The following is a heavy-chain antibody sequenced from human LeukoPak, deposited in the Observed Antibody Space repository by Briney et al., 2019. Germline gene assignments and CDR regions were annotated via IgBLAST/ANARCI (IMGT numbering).Heavy chain of an antibody. Sequence: PGGSLRLSCAAPGFTFSNYWMSWFRQAPGKGLEWVANIKQDGSEKYYVDSVKGRFTISRDNAKNSLYLQMSSLRAEDTAVYYCVRGSYGAYDYWGQGSLVTVSS. CDR2: IKQDGSEK. J-gene: IGHJ4*02. V-gene: IGHV3-7*01. D-gene: IGHD4-17*01. CDR1: GFTFSNYW. CDR3: VRGSYGAYDY.